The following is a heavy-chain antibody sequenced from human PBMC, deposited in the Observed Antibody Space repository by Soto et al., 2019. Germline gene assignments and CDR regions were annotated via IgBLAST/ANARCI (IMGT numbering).Heavy chain of an antibody. CDR2: IYHSGST. V-gene: IGHV4-4*02. J-gene: IGHJ5*02. CDR3: AREIAVAGMDWFEA. D-gene: IGHD6-19*01. Sequence: PSETLSLTCAFSVGSISSSNWWSWVRQPPGKGLEWIGEIYHSGSTNYNPSLKSRVTISVDKSKNQFSLKLSSVTAADTAVYYCAREIAVAGMDWFEAWGQGTPVSVSS. CDR1: VGSISSSNW.